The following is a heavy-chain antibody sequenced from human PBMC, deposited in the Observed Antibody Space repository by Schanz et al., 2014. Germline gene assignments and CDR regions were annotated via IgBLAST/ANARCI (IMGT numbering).Heavy chain of an antibody. D-gene: IGHD5-12*01. CDR1: GYTFVSYS. CDR2: ITPSGGST. Sequence: QVQLVQSGAEVKKPGASVKVSCKASGYTFVSYSMHWVRQAPGQGLEWMGIITPSGGSTNYAQKLQGRVTMTRDTSTSTVYMELRSLRSDDTAVYYCARGGGPEDVFDIWGQGTILTVSS. CDR3: ARGGGPEDVFDI. J-gene: IGHJ3*02. V-gene: IGHV1-46*01.